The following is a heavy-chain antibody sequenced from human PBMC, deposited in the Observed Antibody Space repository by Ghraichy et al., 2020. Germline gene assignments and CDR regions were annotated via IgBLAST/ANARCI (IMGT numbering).Heavy chain of an antibody. J-gene: IGHJ4*02. V-gene: IGHV3-21*01. Sequence: GESLNISCAASGFTFSSYSMNWVRQAPGKGLEWVSSISSSSSYIYYADSVKGRFTISRDNAKNSLYLQMNSLRAEDTAVYYCARDLRRLNTFDYWGQGTLVTVSS. CDR2: ISSSSSYI. D-gene: IGHD1-1*01. CDR1: GFTFSSYS. CDR3: ARDLRRLNTFDY.